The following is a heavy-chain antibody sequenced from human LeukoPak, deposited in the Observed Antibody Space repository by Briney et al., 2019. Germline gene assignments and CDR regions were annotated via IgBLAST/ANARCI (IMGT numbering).Heavy chain of an antibody. CDR1: GYTFTSYD. V-gene: IGHV1-2*02. D-gene: IGHD6-19*01. CDR2: INPNSGGT. Sequence: ASVKVSCKASGYTFTSYDINWVRQATGQGLEWMGWINPNSGGTNYAQKFQGRVTMTRDTSIGTAYMELNRLRSDDTAVYYCARTHSSGWYSVGYYYMDVWGKGTTVTVSS. J-gene: IGHJ6*03. CDR3: ARTHSSGWYSVGYYYMDV.